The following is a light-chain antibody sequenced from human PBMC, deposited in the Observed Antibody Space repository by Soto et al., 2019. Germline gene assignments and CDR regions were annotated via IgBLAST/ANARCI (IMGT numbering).Light chain of an antibody. J-gene: IGKJ1*01. CDR3: HQYDSTPWT. CDR1: QSVLYSSRDKNY. CDR2: WAY. V-gene: IGKV4-1*01. Sequence: DIVMTQSPDSLAVSLGERATINCKSSQSVLYSSRDKNYLAWYQQKPGQPPKLLIYWAYTRESGVPDRFSGSGSGTDFTRTSSSLQEEEGAVDDCHQYDSTPWTFGQGTKVEIK.